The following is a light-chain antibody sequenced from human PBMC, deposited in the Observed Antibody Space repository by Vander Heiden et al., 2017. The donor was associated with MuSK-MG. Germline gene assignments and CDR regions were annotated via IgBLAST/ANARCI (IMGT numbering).Light chain of an antibody. CDR1: QSVLYSSNNKNY. Sequence: DIVMTQSQDALAVSLGERATINCKSSQSVLYSSNNKNYLAWYQQKPGQPPKLLIYWASTRESGVPDRFSGSGSGTDFTLTISSLQAEDMAVYYCQQDDSTPPAFGGGTKVEIK. CDR2: WAS. V-gene: IGKV4-1*01. J-gene: IGKJ4*01. CDR3: QQDDSTPPA.